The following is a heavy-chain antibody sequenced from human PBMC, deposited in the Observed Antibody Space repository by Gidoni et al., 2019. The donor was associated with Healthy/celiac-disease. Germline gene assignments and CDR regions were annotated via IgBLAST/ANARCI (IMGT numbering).Heavy chain of an antibody. V-gene: IGHV3-48*03. CDR1: GFTFSSYE. CDR2: ISSSGSTI. Sequence: EVQLVESGGGLVQPGGSLRLSCAASGFTFSSYEMNWVRQAPGKGLEWVSYISSSGSTIYYADSVKGRFTISRDNAKNSLYLQMNSLRAEDTAVYYCAREGGSYSSGGLPGENAFDIWGQGTMVTVSS. CDR3: AREGGSYSSGGLPGENAFDI. D-gene: IGHD1-26*01. J-gene: IGHJ3*02.